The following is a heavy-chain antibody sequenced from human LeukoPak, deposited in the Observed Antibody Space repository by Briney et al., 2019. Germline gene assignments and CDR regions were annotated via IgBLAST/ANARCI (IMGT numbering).Heavy chain of an antibody. CDR3: ASRRLLGYCSGGSCYSGRWFDP. J-gene: IGHJ5*02. CDR2: IYTSGST. Sequence: PSETLSLTCTVSGGSISSYYWSWIRQPAGKGLEWIGRIYTSGSTNYNPSLKSRVTMSVDTSKNQFSLKLSSVTAADTAVYYCASRRLLGYCSGGSCYSGRWFDPWGQGTLVTVSS. D-gene: IGHD2-15*01. V-gene: IGHV4-4*07. CDR1: GGSISSYY.